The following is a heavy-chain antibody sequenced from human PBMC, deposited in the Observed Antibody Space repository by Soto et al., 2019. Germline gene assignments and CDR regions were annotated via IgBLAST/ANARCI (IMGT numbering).Heavy chain of an antibody. J-gene: IGHJ5*02. CDR2: ISYDGNRK. CDR1: GFTFSSYG. Sequence: QVQLVESGGGVVQPGRSLRLSCAASGFTFSSYGMHWARQAPGEGLEWVAVISYDGNRKYYADSVKGRFTISRDISKNTVDLHTISLRVEATPVCFCARNGYGSRWPFDPWGQGILVTVSS. CDR3: ARNGYGSRWPFDP. V-gene: IGHV3-30*04. D-gene: IGHD6-13*01.